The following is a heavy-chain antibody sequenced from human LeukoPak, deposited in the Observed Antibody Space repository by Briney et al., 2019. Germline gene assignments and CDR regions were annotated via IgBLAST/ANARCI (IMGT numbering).Heavy chain of an antibody. CDR2: ISYDGSNK. D-gene: IGHD3-16*01. J-gene: IGHJ4*02. CDR3: ARDPGTAMFGGVADSDY. V-gene: IGHV3-30-3*01. CDR1: GFTFSSYA. Sequence: PGRSLRLSCAASGFTFSSYAMHWVRQAPGKGLEWVAVISYDGSNKYYADSVKGRFTISRDNAKNSLYLQMNSLRAEDTAVYYCARDPGTAMFGGVADSDYWGQGTLVTVSS.